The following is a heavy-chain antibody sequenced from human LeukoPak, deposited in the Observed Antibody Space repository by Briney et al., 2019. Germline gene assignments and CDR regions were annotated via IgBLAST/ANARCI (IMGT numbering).Heavy chain of an antibody. CDR2: ISGSGGST. D-gene: IGHD3-16*01. Sequence: GGSLRLSCAASGFTFSSYAMSWVRQAPGKGLEWVSAISGSGGSTYYADSVKGRFTISRDNSKNPLYLQMNSLRAEDTAVYYCAKGSYYDYVWPGGVQDYWGQGTLVTVSS. CDR3: AKGSYYDYVWPGGVQDY. V-gene: IGHV3-23*01. CDR1: GFTFSSYA. J-gene: IGHJ4*02.